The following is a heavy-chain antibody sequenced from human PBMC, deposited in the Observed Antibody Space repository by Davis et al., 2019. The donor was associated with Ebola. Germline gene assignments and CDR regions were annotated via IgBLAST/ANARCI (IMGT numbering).Heavy chain of an antibody. CDR3: ARARFDVVVPAALNLYYYDGMDV. Sequence: SVKVSCKASGGTFSSYAISWVRQAPGQGLEWMGRIIPILGIANYAQKFQGRVTITADKSTSTAYMELSSLRSEDTAVYYCARARFDVVVPAALNLYYYDGMDVWGQGTTVTVSS. D-gene: IGHD2-2*01. CDR2: IIPILGIA. CDR1: GGTFSSYA. V-gene: IGHV1-69*04. J-gene: IGHJ6*02.